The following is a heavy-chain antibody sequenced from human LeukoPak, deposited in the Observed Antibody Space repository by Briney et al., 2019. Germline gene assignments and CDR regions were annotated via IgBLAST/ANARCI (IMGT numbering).Heavy chain of an antibody. CDR1: GFTFSNYA. CDR2: ISGSGGNT. Sequence: GGSLRLSCAASGFTFSNYAMSWVRQAPGKGLEWVSAISGSGGNTYYADSVKGRFTISRDNSKNTIYLQMDSLRAEDTAIYYCARDYWWNYDYWGQGTLVTVSS. CDR3: ARDYWWNYDY. D-gene: IGHD1-7*01. V-gene: IGHV3-23*01. J-gene: IGHJ4*02.